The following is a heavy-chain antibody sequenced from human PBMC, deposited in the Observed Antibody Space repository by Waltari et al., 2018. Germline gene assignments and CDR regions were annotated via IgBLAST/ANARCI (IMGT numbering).Heavy chain of an antibody. V-gene: IGHV4-31*03. D-gene: IGHD3-22*01. J-gene: IGHJ4*02. Sequence: QVQLQESGPGLVKPSQTLSLTCTVSGGSISSGGYYWSWIRQHPGKGLEWIGYIYYSGSTYDNPSLKSRVTISVDTSKNQFSLKLSSVTAADTAVYYCARGDSSGYYFDYWGQGTLVTVSS. CDR3: ARGDSSGYYFDY. CDR2: IYYSGST. CDR1: GGSISSGGYY.